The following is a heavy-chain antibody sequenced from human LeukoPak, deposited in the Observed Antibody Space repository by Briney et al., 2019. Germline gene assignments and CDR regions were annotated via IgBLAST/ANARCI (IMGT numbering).Heavy chain of an antibody. CDR1: GYTFTSYA. Sequence: ASVKVSCKASGYTFTSYAMNWVRQAPGQGLEWMGWISAYNGNTNYAQKLQGRVTMTTDTSTSTAYMELRSLRSDDTAVYYCARAYGGNSGVWFDPWGQGTLVTVSS. D-gene: IGHD4-23*01. CDR2: ISAYNGNT. CDR3: ARAYGGNSGVWFDP. V-gene: IGHV1-18*01. J-gene: IGHJ5*02.